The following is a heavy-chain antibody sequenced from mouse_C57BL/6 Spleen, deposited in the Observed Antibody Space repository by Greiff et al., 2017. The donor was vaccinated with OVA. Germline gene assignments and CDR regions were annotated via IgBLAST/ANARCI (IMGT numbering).Heavy chain of an antibody. D-gene: IGHD1-1*01. J-gene: IGHJ2*01. V-gene: IGHV5-9*01. CDR1: GFTFSSYT. CDR3: ARLHYYGSSQYYFDY. CDR2: ISGGGGNT. Sequence: EVQGVESGGGLVKPGGSLKLSCAASGFTFSSYTMSWVRQTPEKRLEWVVTISGGGGNTYYPDSVKGRFTISRDNAKNTLYLQMSSLRSEDTALYYCARLHYYGSSQYYFDYWGQGTTLTVSS.